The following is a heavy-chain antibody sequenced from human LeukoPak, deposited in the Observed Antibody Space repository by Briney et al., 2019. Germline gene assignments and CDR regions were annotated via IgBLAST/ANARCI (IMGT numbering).Heavy chain of an antibody. CDR2: ISRSGNTI. Sequence: GGSLRLSCAASGFTFSSYEMNWVRQAPGKGLEWVSYISRSGNTIYYADSVKGRFTISRDNAKNSLYLKMNSQRAEDTAVYYCARVGLRFAFDIWGQGTMVTVSS. CDR3: ARVGLRFAFDI. V-gene: IGHV3-48*03. CDR1: GFTFSSYE. J-gene: IGHJ3*02. D-gene: IGHD3-10*01.